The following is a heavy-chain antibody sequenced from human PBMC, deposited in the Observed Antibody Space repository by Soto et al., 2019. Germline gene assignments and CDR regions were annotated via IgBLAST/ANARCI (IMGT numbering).Heavy chain of an antibody. CDR1: GFTVRSNY. V-gene: IGHV3-53*02. CDR3: ARGHGYSYGYGGILDYYYGMDV. J-gene: IGHJ6*02. Sequence: EVQLVETGGGLIQPGGSLRLSCAASGFTVRSNYMSWVRQAPGKGLEWVSVIYSGGSTYYADSVKGRFTISRDNSKNTLYLQMNSLRAEDTAVYYCARGHGYSYGYGGILDYYYGMDVWGQGTTVTVSS. D-gene: IGHD5-18*01. CDR2: IYSGGST.